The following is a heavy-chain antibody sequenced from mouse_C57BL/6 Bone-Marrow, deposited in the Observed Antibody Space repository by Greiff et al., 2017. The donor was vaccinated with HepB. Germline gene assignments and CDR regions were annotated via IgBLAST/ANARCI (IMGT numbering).Heavy chain of an antibody. D-gene: IGHD1-1*01. CDR1: GYTFTSYW. CDR3: ARYYYGSSRYYAMDY. J-gene: IGHJ4*01. Sequence: QVQLQQPGTELVKPGASVKLSCKASGYTFTSYWMHWVKQRPGQGLEWIGNINPSNGGTNYNEKFKSKATLTVDKSSSTAYMQLSSLTSEDAAVYYCARYYYGSSRYYAMDYWGQGTSVTVSS. CDR2: INPSNGGT. V-gene: IGHV1-53*01.